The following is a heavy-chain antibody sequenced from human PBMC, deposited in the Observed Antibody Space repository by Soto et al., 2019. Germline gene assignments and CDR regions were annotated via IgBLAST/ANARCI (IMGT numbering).Heavy chain of an antibody. D-gene: IGHD5-18*01. Sequence: PGGSLRLSCAASGFPFSSYAMSWVRQAPGKGLEWVSATSGSGVSTYYADSVKGRVTISRDNSKNTLYLQMNSLRAEDTAVYFCAKQPSYSWYFDYWGQGTLVTVSS. V-gene: IGHV3-23*01. CDR3: AKQPSYSWYFDY. J-gene: IGHJ4*02. CDR1: GFPFSSYA. CDR2: TSGSGVST.